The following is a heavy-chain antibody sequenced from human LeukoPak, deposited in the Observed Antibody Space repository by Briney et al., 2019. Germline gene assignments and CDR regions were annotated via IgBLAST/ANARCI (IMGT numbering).Heavy chain of an antibody. J-gene: IGHJ4*02. V-gene: IGHV4-39*07. D-gene: IGHD3-10*01. CDR1: GGSISSSSYY. Sequence: SETLSLTCTVSGGSISSSSYYWGWIRQPPGKGLEWIGSIYYSGSTYYNPSLKSRVTISVDTSKNQFSLKLSSVTAADTAVYYCARVVRDGSGPNFDYWGQGTLVTVSS. CDR2: IYYSGST. CDR3: ARVVRDGSGPNFDY.